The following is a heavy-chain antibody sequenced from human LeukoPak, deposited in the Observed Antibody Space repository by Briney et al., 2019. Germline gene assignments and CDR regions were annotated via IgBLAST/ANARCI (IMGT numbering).Heavy chain of an antibody. CDR3: AREILGGFNPGAY. CDR1: LDSTTSNF. Sequence: SETLSLTCTVSLDSTTSNFWSWVRKPPGKGLEWIGEIHRSGSPNYNPSLQSRVTISIDRSRNQIVLELSSVTAADTAVYYCAREILGGFNPGAYWGQGTLVTVSS. D-gene: IGHD1-14*01. CDR2: IHRSGSP. J-gene: IGHJ4*02. V-gene: IGHV4-4*02.